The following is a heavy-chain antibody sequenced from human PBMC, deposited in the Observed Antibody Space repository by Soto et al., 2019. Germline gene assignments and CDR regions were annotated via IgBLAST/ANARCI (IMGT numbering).Heavy chain of an antibody. CDR2: IYYSGST. J-gene: IGHJ4*02. CDR1: GGSISTGAYY. CDR3: ARREYDNSGHYYYFDY. Sequence: QLQLQESGPGLLKPSETLSLTCTVSGGSISTGAYYWGWIRQPPGKGLEWIGSIYYSGSTYYNPSLKSRVTISVDTSKNQFSLKLSSVTAADTAVYYCARREYDNSGHYYYFDYWGQGTLVTVSS. V-gene: IGHV4-39*01. D-gene: IGHD3-22*01.